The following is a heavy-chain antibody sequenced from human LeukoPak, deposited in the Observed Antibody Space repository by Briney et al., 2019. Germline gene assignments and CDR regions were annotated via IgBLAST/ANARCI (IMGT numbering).Heavy chain of an antibody. CDR2: ISYDGTNK. V-gene: IGHV3-30-3*01. D-gene: IGHD3-16*01. CDR1: GVTLSSYD. J-gene: IGHJ4*02. CDR3: ARNSVGGSFFDY. Sequence: PGGSLRLSCAASGVTLSSYDMHWVRQAPGKGLEWVAVISYDGTNKDYADSVKGRLTTSRDNSKNTLYLQMNSLRPEDTAVYYCARNSVGGSFFDYWGQGILVTVSS.